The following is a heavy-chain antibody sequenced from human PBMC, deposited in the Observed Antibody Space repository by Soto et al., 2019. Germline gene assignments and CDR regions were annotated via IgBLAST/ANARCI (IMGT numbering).Heavy chain of an antibody. D-gene: IGHD3-3*01. Sequence: GSLRLSCAASGFTFSSYSMNWVRQAPGKGLEWVSSISSSSSYIYYADSVKGRFTISRDNAKNSLYLQMNSLRAEDTAVYYCARAKAYYDFWSGYYRNYYYYGMDVWGQGTTVTVSS. CDR3: ARAKAYYDFWSGYYRNYYYYGMDV. CDR1: GFTFSSYS. CDR2: ISSSSSYI. V-gene: IGHV3-21*01. J-gene: IGHJ6*02.